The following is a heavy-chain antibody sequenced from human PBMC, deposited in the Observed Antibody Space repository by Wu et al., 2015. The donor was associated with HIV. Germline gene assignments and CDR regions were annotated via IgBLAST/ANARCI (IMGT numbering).Heavy chain of an antibody. D-gene: IGHD3-9*01. Sequence: QVHLVQSGAEVKKPGSSVKISCKASGGTFRTYAISWVRQAPGHGLEWMGGIIRIFDTADYAQKFQGRVTITADESTDTAYLELSSLRGDDTAVYYCARGRVTNEVLTGYFIDYWGPGTRVTVSS. V-gene: IGHV1-69*12. J-gene: IGHJ4*02. CDR2: IIRIFDTA. CDR1: GGTFRTYA. CDR3: ARGRVTNEVLTGYFIDY.